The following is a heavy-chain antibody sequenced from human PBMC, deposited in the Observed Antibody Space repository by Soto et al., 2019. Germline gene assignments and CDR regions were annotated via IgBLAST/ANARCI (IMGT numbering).Heavy chain of an antibody. D-gene: IGHD2-2*02. Sequence: SVKVSCKSSGYTFTSYAMHWVRQAPGQRLEWMGWINAGNGNTKYSQKFQGRVTITRDTSASTAYMELSSLRSEDTAVYYCARGGYCSSTSCYTPFDYWGQGTLVTVSS. CDR1: GYTFTSYA. CDR3: ARGGYCSSTSCYTPFDY. CDR2: INAGNGNT. V-gene: IGHV1-3*01. J-gene: IGHJ4*02.